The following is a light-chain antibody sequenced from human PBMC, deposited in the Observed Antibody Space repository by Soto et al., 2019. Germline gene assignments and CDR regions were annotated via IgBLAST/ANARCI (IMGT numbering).Light chain of an antibody. J-gene: IGKJ4*01. Sequence: DIVMTQSPDSLAVSLGERATINCKSSQNLFYSSNNRNYLTWYQLKPGQPPRLLIYWASTRESGVPDRFSGSGSGTHYTLTISSLQAEDVAVYYCQQYYSTPLTFGGGTKVEIK. V-gene: IGKV4-1*01. CDR1: QNLFYSSNNRNY. CDR3: QQYYSTPLT. CDR2: WAS.